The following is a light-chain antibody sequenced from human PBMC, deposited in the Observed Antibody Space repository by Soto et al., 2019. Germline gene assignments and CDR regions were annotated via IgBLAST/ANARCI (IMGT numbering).Light chain of an antibody. V-gene: IGKV3-15*01. CDR3: QQYENWPRT. J-gene: IGKJ1*01. Sequence: EIVMTQSPGTLSVSPGERATLSCRASQNVNFNVAWYQQKPGQAPRPLIYGAASRATGIPARFSGSGSGTEFTLSISSLRSEDFAVYYCQQYENWPRTFGQGTKVEIK. CDR2: GAA. CDR1: QNVNFN.